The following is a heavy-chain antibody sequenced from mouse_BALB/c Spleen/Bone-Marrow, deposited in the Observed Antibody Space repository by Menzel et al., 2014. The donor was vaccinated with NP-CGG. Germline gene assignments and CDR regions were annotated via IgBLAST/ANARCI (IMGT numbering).Heavy chain of an antibody. CDR1: GFTFSRYT. D-gene: IGHD2-14*01. J-gene: IGHJ1*01. Sequence: EVHLVESGGGLVQPGGSLKLPCAASGFTFSRYTMSWVRQTPEKRLEWVAYISNGGGSTYYPDTDTVKGRFTISRDNAKNTLYLQMSSLKSEDTAMYYCARHGVRREWYFDVWGAGTTVTVSS. CDR3: ARHGVRREWYFDV. CDR2: ISNGGGST. V-gene: IGHV5-12-2*01.